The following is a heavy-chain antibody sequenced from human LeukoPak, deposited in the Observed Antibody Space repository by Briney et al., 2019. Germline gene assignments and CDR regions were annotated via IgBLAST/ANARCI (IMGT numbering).Heavy chain of an antibody. D-gene: IGHD6-19*01. CDR3: AKDVGKRYSSGWYYFDY. CDR1: GFTFSSYA. Sequence: GGSLRLSCAASGFTFSSYAMSWVRQAPGKGPEWVSAISGSGGSTYYADSVKGRFTISRDNSKNTLYLQMNSLRAEDTAVYYCAKDVGKRYSSGWYYFDYWGQGTLVTVSS. J-gene: IGHJ4*02. V-gene: IGHV3-23*01. CDR2: ISGSGGST.